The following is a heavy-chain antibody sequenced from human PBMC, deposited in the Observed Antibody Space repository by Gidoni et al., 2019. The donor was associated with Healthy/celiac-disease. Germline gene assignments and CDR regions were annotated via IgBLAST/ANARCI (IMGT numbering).Heavy chain of an antibody. CDR1: GGSFSGYY. D-gene: IGHD5-12*01. J-gene: IGHJ5*02. CDR3: ARGGREWLRSNWFDP. CDR2: INHSGST. V-gene: IGHV4-34*01. Sequence: QVQLQQWGAGLLKPSETLSLTCAVYGGSFSGYYWSWIRQPPGKGLEWIGEINHSGSTNYNPSLKSRVTISVDTSKNQFSLKLSSVTAADTAGYYCARGGREWLRSNWFDPWGQGTLVTVSS.